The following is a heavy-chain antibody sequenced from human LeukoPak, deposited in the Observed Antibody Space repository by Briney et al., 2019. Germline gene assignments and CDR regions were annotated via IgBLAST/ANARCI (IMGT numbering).Heavy chain of an antibody. CDR3: ARDLWFGEPSYYFDY. Sequence: SETLSLTCTVSGGSISSYYWSWIRQPAGQGLEWIGRIYTSGSTNYNPSLKSRVTMSVDTSKNQFSLKLSSVTAADTAVYYCARDLWFGEPSYYFDYWGQGTLVTVSS. CDR1: GGSISSYY. V-gene: IGHV4-4*07. CDR2: IYTSGST. D-gene: IGHD3-10*01. J-gene: IGHJ4*02.